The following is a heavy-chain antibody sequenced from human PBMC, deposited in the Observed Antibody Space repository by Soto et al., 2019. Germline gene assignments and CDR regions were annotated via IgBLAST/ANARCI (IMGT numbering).Heavy chain of an antibody. CDR3: ARGLYGSGSYSYYFDY. D-gene: IGHD3-10*01. Sequence: GGSLRLSCAASGFTFSSYGMHWVRQAPGKGLEWVAVIWYGGSNKYYADSVKGRFTISRDNSKNTLYLQMNSLRAEDTAVYYCARGLYGSGSYSYYFDYWGQGTLVTVSS. CDR2: IWYGGSNK. J-gene: IGHJ4*02. V-gene: IGHV3-33*01. CDR1: GFTFSSYG.